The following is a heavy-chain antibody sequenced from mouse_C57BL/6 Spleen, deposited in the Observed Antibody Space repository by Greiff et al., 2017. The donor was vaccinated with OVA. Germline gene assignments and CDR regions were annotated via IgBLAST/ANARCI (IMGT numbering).Heavy chain of an antibody. J-gene: IGHJ2*01. CDR3: ARDYYGSSYIDY. CDR1: GYTFTSYW. V-gene: IGHV1-53*01. Sequence: VQLQESGTELVKPGASVKLSCKASGYTFTSYWMHWVKQRPGQGLEWIGNINPSNGGTNYNEKFKSKATLTVDKSSSTAYMQLSSLTSEDSAVYYCARDYYGSSYIDYWGQGTTLTVSS. CDR2: INPSNGGT. D-gene: IGHD1-1*01.